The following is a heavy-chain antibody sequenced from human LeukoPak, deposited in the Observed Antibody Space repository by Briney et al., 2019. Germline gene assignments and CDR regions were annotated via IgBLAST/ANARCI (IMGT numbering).Heavy chain of an antibody. D-gene: IGHD1-26*01. CDR1: GFTFSSYG. Sequence: KTGGSLRLSCAASGFTFSSYGMHWVRQAPGKGLEWVSSISSSSSYIYYADSVKGRFTISRHNAKNSLYLQMNSLRAEDTAVYYCARHWYSGSPSDAFDIWGQGTMVTVSS. J-gene: IGHJ3*02. V-gene: IGHV3-21*01. CDR2: ISSSSSYI. CDR3: ARHWYSGSPSDAFDI.